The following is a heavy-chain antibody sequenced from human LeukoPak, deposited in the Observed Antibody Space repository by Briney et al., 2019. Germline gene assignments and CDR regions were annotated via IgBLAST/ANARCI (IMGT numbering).Heavy chain of an antibody. CDR1: GASFSSRSYY. D-gene: IGHD5-12*01. Sequence: PSETLSLTCTVSGASFSSRSYYWGWIRQPPGKGLEWIGSIYSSENTYYSPSLKSRVAISVETSKNQFSLKLSSVTAADTAVYYCARQPPKRLRLETDGMDVWGQGTTVTVSS. CDR3: ARQPPKRLRLETDGMDV. V-gene: IGHV4-39*01. J-gene: IGHJ6*02. CDR2: IYSSENT.